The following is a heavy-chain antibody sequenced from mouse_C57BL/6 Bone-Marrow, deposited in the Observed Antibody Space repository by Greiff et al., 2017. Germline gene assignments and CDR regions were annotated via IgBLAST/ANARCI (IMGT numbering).Heavy chain of an antibody. D-gene: IGHD1-1*01. J-gene: IGHJ1*03. CDR3: ARAIYYGTDWYFDV. CDR2: IWSGGST. CDR1: GFSLTSYG. Sequence: VQLQQSGPGLVQPSQSLSITCTVSGFSLTSYGVHWVRQSPGKGLEWLGVIWSGGSTDYNAAFISRLSISKDNSKSQVFFKMNSLQADDTAIYYWARAIYYGTDWYFDVWGTGTTVTVSS. V-gene: IGHV2-2*01.